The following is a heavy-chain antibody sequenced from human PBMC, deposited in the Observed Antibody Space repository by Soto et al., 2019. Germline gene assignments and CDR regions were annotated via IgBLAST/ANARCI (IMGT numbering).Heavy chain of an antibody. CDR1: GFTFSSYA. CDR3: ARDGGGPVYDSSGYYPI. D-gene: IGHD3-22*01. Sequence: QVQLVESGGGVVQPGRSLRLSCAASGFTFSSYAMHWVRQAPGKGLEWVAVISYDGSNKYYADSVKGRFTISRDNSKNTLYLQMNSLRAEDTAVYYCARDGGGPVYDSSGYYPIWGQGTLVTVSS. V-gene: IGHV3-30-3*01. CDR2: ISYDGSNK. J-gene: IGHJ4*02.